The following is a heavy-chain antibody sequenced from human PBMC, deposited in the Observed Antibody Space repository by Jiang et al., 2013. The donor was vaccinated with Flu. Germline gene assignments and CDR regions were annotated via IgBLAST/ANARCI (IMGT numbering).Heavy chain of an antibody. Sequence: WVRQAPGQGLEWVGVINPSTGTTTYAQKFQGRVAMTRDTSTNTVYMELSSLRSEDTAVYSCARVLGGSGYPNYYFDFWGQGTLVTVSS. V-gene: IGHV1-46*01. J-gene: IGHJ4*02. CDR3: ARVLGGSGYPNYYFDF. CDR2: INPSTGTT. D-gene: IGHD3-22*01.